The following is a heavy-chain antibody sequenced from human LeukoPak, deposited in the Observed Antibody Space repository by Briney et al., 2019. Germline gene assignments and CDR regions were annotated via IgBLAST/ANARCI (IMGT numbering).Heavy chain of an antibody. Sequence: ASVKVSCKASGGTFSSYAISWVRQAPGQGLEWIGGIIPIFGTANYAQKFQGRVTITTDESTSTAYMELSSLRSEDTAVYYCAREGVAGLNYFDYWGQGTLVTVSS. J-gene: IGHJ4*02. CDR2: IIPIFGTA. CDR1: GGTFSSYA. CDR3: AREGVAGLNYFDY. V-gene: IGHV1-69*05. D-gene: IGHD3-10*01.